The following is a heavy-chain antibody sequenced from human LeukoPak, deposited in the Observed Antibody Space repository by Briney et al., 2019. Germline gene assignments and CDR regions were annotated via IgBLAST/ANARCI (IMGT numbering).Heavy chain of an antibody. V-gene: IGHV3-7*01. D-gene: IGHD2-15*01. CDR3: ARDVVGALDY. CDR2: IKQDASVK. CDR1: GFTFSRYW. J-gene: IGHJ4*02. Sequence: PGGSLRLSCAASGFTFSRYWMAWVRQAPGKGLEWVAYIKQDASVKQYVDSVKGRFTVSRDNADNSVYLQMNRLRIEDTAVYYCARDVVGALDYWGQGTLVTVSS.